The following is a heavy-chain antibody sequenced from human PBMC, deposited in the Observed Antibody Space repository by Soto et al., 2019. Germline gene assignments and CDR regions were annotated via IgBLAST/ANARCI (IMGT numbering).Heavy chain of an antibody. Sequence: SETLSLTCTISGGSFSSYYWSWIRQPPGKGLEWIGYIYYSGSTNYNPSLKSRVTISVDTSKNQFSLKLSSVTAADTAVYYCARLLWFGELTNWFDPWGQGTLVTVSS. CDR1: GGSFSSYY. CDR3: ARLLWFGELTNWFDP. CDR2: IYYSGST. D-gene: IGHD3-10*01. V-gene: IGHV4-59*01. J-gene: IGHJ5*02.